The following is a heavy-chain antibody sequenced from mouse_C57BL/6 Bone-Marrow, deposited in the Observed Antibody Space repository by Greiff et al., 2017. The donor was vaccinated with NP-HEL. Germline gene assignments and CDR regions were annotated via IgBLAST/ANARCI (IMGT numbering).Heavy chain of an antibody. CDR2: IDPSDSYT. CDR3: ARWGDWFAY. V-gene: IGHV1-59*01. J-gene: IGHJ3*01. CDR1: GYTFTSYW. Sequence: QVNVKQSGAELVRPGTSVKLSCKASGYTFTSYWMHWVKQRPGQGLEWIGVIDPSDSYTNYNQKFKGKATLTVDTSSSTAYMQLSSRTSEDSAVDYCARWGDWFAYWGQGTLVTVSA.